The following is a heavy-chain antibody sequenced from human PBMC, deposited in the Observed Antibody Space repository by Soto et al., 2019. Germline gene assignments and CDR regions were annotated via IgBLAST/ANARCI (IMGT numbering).Heavy chain of an antibody. CDR3: ASPGYSGYGWFDY. Sequence: GQPSETLSLTCTVSGGSISSSSYYWGWIRQPPGKGLEWIGSIYYSGSTYYNPSLKSRVTISVDTSKNQFSLKLSSVTAADTAVYYCASPGYSGYGWFDYWGQGTLVTDS. D-gene: IGHD5-12*01. V-gene: IGHV4-39*01. J-gene: IGHJ4*02. CDR2: IYYSGST. CDR1: GGSISSSSYY.